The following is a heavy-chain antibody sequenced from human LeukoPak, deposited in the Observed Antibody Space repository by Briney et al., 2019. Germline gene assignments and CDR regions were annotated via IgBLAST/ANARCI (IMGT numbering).Heavy chain of an antibody. CDR3: ARGPSYVVTFGGVINWFDP. J-gene: IGHJ5*02. CDR1: GYTFTSYD. V-gene: IGHV1-8*01. D-gene: IGHD3-16*01. CDR2: MNPNSGNT. Sequence: ASVKVSCKASGYTFTSYDINLVRQATGQGLEWMGWMNPNSGNTGYAQKFQGRVTMTRNTSISTAYMELSSLRSEDTAVYYCARGPSYVVTFGGVINWFDPWGQGTLVTVSS.